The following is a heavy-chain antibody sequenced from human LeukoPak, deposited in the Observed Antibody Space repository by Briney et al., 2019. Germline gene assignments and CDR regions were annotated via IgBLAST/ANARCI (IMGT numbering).Heavy chain of an antibody. Sequence: SGPTLVNPTQTLTLTCTFSGFSLSTSGVGVGWIRQPPGKALEWLAVIYWNDDKRYSPSLKSRLTITKDTSKNQVVLTMTNMDPVDTATYYCARLAAAGFCFDYWGQGTLVTVSS. V-gene: IGHV2-5*01. CDR2: IYWNDDK. J-gene: IGHJ4*02. CDR3: ARLAAAGFCFDY. D-gene: IGHD6-13*01. CDR1: GFSLSTSGVG.